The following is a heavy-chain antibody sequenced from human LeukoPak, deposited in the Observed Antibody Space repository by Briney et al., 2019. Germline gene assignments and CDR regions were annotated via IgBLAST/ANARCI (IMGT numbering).Heavy chain of an antibody. CDR2: IYTSGST. CDR3: ARDGDFWSGYYYFDY. CDR1: GDSTNNNIYH. J-gene: IGHJ4*02. Sequence: SETLSLTCTVSGDSTNNNIYHWGWIRQPAGKGLEWIGRIYTSGSTNYNPSLKSRVTMSVDTSKNQFSLKLSSVTAADTAVYYCARDGDFWSGYYYFDYWGQGTLVTVSS. D-gene: IGHD3-3*01. V-gene: IGHV4-4*07.